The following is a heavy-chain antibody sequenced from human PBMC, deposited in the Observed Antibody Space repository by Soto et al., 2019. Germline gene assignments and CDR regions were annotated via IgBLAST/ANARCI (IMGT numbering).Heavy chain of an antibody. J-gene: IGHJ4*02. CDR1: GGSVSSGSYY. Sequence: SETLSLTCTVSGGSVSSGSYYWSWIRQPPGKGLEWIGYIYYSGSTNYNPSLKSRVAISVDTSKNQFSLKLSSVTAADTAVYYCARVPSAGTSHYFDYWGQGTLVTVSS. V-gene: IGHV4-61*01. CDR2: IYYSGST. CDR3: ARVPSAGTSHYFDY. D-gene: IGHD6-19*01.